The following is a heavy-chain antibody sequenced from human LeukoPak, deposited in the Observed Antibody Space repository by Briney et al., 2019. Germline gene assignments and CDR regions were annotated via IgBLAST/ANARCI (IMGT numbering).Heavy chain of an antibody. CDR3: ARSCSSTSRYGL. Sequence: PGGPLRLSRAASGFTFSSSAMSWVRQAPGKGLEWVSSISSSSSYIYYADSVKGRFTISRDNAKNSLYLQMNSLRAEDTAVYYCARSCSSTSRYGLWGQGTLVTVSS. CDR2: ISSSSSYI. V-gene: IGHV3-21*01. CDR1: GFTFSSSA. D-gene: IGHD2-2*01. J-gene: IGHJ4*02.